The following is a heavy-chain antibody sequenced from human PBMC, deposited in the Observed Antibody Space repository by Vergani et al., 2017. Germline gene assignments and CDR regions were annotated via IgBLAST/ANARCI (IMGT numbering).Heavy chain of an antibody. Sequence: QVQLVQSGAEVKKPGSSVKVSCKASGGIFNNYTINWVRQAPGQGLEWLGGIIPIFGTTNYAQKFQGRVTITADESTCTSFMQLSSLRSEDTAVYYCAGGFYDSRACSGWGQGTLVTVSS. CDR3: AGGFYDSRACSG. V-gene: IGHV1-69*12. J-gene: IGHJ4*02. CDR2: IIPIFGTT. D-gene: IGHD3-22*01. CDR1: GGIFNNYT.